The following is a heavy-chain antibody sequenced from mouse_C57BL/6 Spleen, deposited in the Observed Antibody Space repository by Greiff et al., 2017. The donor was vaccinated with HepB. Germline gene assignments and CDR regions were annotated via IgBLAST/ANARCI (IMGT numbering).Heavy chain of an antibody. J-gene: IGHJ4*01. CDR2: IYPGYSET. Sequence: FNTSFYTFTIYFIHFLKPIPFHVLEWIGSIYPGYSETSYNQKFKGKAKLTAVTSASTAYMELSSLTNEDSAVYYCTRAYYDYGGAMDYWGQGTSVTVSS. CDR1: FYTFTIYF. CDR3: TRAYYDYGGAMDY. V-gene: IGHV1-5*01. D-gene: IGHD2-4*01.